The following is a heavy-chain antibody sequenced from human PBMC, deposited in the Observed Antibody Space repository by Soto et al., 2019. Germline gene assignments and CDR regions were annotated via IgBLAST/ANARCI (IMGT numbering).Heavy chain of an antibody. CDR1: EDTSTSYY. Sequence: ALVKVSRKAPEDTSTSYYIHWVRQAPGHGLEWMGIINTNGGSTRFAQRFKGRITMTTDTSPSNVYMELGSLRSEDTAVYYCARSSGGVFGIIIEGSNWLAPWRQGSLVTVSS. D-gene: IGHD3-16*02. CDR3: ARSSGGVFGIIIEGSNWLAP. J-gene: IGHJ5*02. CDR2: INTNGGST. V-gene: IGHV1-46*01.